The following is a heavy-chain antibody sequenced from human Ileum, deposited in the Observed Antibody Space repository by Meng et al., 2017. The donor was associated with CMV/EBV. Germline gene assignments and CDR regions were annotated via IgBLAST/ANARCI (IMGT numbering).Heavy chain of an antibody. V-gene: IGHV3-48*03. CDR3: ARWYCSTTSCLFDY. Sequence: GGSLRLSCTASGFTFNTYEMNWVRQAPGKGLEWVSYISSNVNTIFYADFVKGRFTVSRDNPKNSLYLQMKSLRADDTAVYYCARWYCSTTSCLFDYWGQGALVTVSS. D-gene: IGHD2-2*01. J-gene: IGHJ4*02. CDR2: ISSNVNTI. CDR1: GFTFNTYE.